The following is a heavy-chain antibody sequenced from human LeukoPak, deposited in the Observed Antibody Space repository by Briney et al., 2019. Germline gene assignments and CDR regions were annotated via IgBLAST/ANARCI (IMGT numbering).Heavy chain of an antibody. V-gene: IGHV3-23*01. CDR1: GFTFNTYA. CDR2: ISGSGDST. J-gene: IGHJ5*02. D-gene: IGHD1-7*01. Sequence: GGSLRLSCAASGFTFNTYAMSWVRQAPGKGLEWVSAISGSGDSTYYADSVKGRFTISRDNSKNTLYLQVNSLRAEDTAVYYCARVSSNYMSSALYNWFDPWGQGTLVTVSS. CDR3: ARVSSNYMSSALYNWFDP.